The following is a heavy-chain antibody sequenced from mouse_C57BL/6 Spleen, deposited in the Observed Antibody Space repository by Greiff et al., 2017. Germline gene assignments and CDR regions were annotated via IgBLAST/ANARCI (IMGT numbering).Heavy chain of an antibody. D-gene: IGHD2-3*01. CDR2: IDPSDSYT. J-gene: IGHJ1*03. Sequence: QVQLQQSGAELVMPGASVKLSCKASGYTFTSYWMHWVKQRPGQGLEWIGEIDPSDSYTNYNQKFKGKSTLTVDKSSSTAYMQLSSLTSEDSAVYYCARSGGYYERVWYFDVWGTGTTVTVSS. CDR3: ARSGGYYERVWYFDV. V-gene: IGHV1-69*01. CDR1: GYTFTSYW.